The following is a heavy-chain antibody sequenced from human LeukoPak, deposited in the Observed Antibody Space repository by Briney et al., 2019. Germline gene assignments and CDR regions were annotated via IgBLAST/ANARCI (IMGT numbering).Heavy chain of an antibody. V-gene: IGHV1-69*06. CDR2: IIPIFGTA. Sequence: SVTVPHKASGGTFSSYAISWVRQAPGQGLEWMGRIIPIFGTANYAQKFQGRDTITADKSTSTAYMELSSLRSEDTAVYYCARGYCSGGSCYPLDDHWGQRPLHRVSS. D-gene: IGHD2-15*01. CDR1: GGTFSSYA. J-gene: IGHJ4*02. CDR3: ARGYCSGGSCYPLDDH.